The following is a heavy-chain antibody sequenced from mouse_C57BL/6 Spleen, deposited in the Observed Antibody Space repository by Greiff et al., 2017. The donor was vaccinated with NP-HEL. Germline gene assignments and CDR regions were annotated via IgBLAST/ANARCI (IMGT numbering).Heavy chain of an antibody. Sequence: VQLKQSGPELVKPGASVKISCKASGYSFTDYNMNWVKQSNGKSLEWIGVINPNYGTTSYNQKFKGKATLTVDQSSSTAYMQLNSLTSEDSAVYYCAPEAYQGPLFADWGKGTLVTVSA. V-gene: IGHV1-39*01. CDR1: GYSFTDYN. D-gene: IGHD3-2*02. J-gene: IGHJ3*01. CDR2: INPNYGTT. CDR3: APEAYQGPLFAD.